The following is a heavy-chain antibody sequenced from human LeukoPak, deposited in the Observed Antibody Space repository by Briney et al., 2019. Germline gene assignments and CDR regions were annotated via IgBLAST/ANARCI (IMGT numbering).Heavy chain of an antibody. CDR1: GGSISSYY. V-gene: IGHV4-59*08. Sequence: SETLSLTCTVSGGSISSYYWSWIRQPPGKGLEWIGYIYYSGRTNYNPSLKSRVTISVGTSKNQISLKLSSVTAADTAVYHCATTTAAGDYYFDYWGQGTLVTVSS. D-gene: IGHD6-13*01. CDR2: IYYSGRT. CDR3: ATTTAAGDYYFDY. J-gene: IGHJ4*02.